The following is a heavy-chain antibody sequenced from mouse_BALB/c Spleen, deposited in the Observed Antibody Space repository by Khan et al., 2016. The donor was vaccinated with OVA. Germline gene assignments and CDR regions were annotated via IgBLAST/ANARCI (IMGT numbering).Heavy chain of an antibody. CDR2: ISTGSGDT. CDR1: GYTFTDYY. Sequence: LQQSGAELARPGASVKLSCKASGYTFTDYYINWVKLRTGQGLEWIGEISTGSGDTYSNERFKGKDALTADKSSSTAYMQLSSLTSEASAVYFWARRNYFFYTFAYWGQGTLVTVSA. J-gene: IGHJ3*01. CDR3: ARRNYFFYTFAY. D-gene: IGHD1-1*01. V-gene: IGHV1-77*01.